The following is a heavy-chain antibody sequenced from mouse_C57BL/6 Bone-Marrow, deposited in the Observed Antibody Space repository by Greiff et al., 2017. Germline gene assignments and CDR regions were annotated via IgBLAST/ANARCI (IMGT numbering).Heavy chain of an antibody. CDR3: ARPYYRYDRGMDY. CDR1: GFNIKDTY. D-gene: IGHD2-14*01. CDR2: IDPANGDT. V-gene: IGHV14-3*02. Sequence: VQLQQSGAELVKPGASVKLSCTASGFNIKDTYMHWVKQRPEQGLEWIGRIDPANGDTKYDPKFQGKATITADTSSNTAYLQFSSLTSEDTAVFYCARPYYRYDRGMDYWGQGTSVTVSS. J-gene: IGHJ4*01.